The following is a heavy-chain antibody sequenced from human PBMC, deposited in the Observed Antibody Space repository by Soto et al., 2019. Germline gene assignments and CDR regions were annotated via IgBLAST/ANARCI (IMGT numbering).Heavy chain of an antibody. J-gene: IGHJ4*02. CDR2: IYYRGST. CDR1: GGSISSGGYY. Sequence: QVQLQESGPGLVKPSQTLSLTCTVSGGSISSGGYYWSWIRQHPGKGLEWIGYIYYRGSTYYNPSLKGGVTLSVDTSKNQFSLKLGSVTAADTAVYYCARRRSSYSSSFDYWGQGTLVTVSS. CDR3: ARRRSSYSSSFDY. D-gene: IGHD6-6*01. V-gene: IGHV4-31*03.